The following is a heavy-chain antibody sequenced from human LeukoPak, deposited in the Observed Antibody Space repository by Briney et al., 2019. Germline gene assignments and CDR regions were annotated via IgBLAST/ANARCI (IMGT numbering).Heavy chain of an antibody. V-gene: IGHV3-21*01. Sequence: PGGSLRLSCAASGFSFSSHNMNWVRQAPGKGLEWVSSISSSSSYIYYADSVKGRFTISRDNAKNSLYLQMNSLRAEDTAVYYCARDQFEDFWSGTNDGDGMDVWGQGTTVTVSS. J-gene: IGHJ6*02. CDR3: ARDQFEDFWSGTNDGDGMDV. CDR2: ISSSSSYI. CDR1: GFSFSSHN. D-gene: IGHD3-3*01.